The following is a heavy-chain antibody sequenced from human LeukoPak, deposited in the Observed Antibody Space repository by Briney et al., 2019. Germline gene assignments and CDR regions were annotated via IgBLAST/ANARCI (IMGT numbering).Heavy chain of an antibody. CDR2: IYYSGST. Sequence: SETLSLTCTVSGSISSYYWSWIRQPPGKGLEWIGYIYYSGSTNYNPTLKSRVTISVDTSKSQFSLKLSSVTAADTAVYYCARGADFDYWGQGTLVTVSS. J-gene: IGHJ4*02. CDR3: ARGADFDY. V-gene: IGHV4-59*01. CDR1: GSISSYY.